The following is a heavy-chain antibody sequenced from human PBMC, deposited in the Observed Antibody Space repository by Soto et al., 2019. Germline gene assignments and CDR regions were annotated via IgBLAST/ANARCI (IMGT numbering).Heavy chain of an antibody. CDR1: GFTFSSYG. V-gene: IGHV3-30*03. CDR2: ISYDGSNT. Sequence: QVQLVESGGGVVQPGRSLSLSCAASGFTFSSYGMHWVRQAPGKALEWVAVISYDGSNTYYADSVKGRFTISRDNSKNTPYLQMNSLRAEDTAVYYCAISGCIAEDGTEDWFDPWGHGTMVTVSS. D-gene: IGHD6-13*01. CDR3: AISGCIAEDGTEDWFDP. J-gene: IGHJ5*02.